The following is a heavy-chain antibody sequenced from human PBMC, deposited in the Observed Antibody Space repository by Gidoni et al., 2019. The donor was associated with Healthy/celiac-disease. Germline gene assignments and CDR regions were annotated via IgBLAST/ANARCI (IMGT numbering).Heavy chain of an antibody. D-gene: IGHD1-26*01. J-gene: IGHJ4*02. CDR2: IGTAGDT. CDR3: ARAQVGAPDFDY. V-gene: IGHV3-13*01. Sequence: EVQLVESGGGLVQPGGSLRLSCAASGFTFSSYDMHWVRQATGKVLEWVSAIGTAGDTYYPGSVKGRFTISRENAKNSLYLQMNSLRAGDTAVYYCARAQVGAPDFDYWGQGTLVTVSS. CDR1: GFTFSSYD.